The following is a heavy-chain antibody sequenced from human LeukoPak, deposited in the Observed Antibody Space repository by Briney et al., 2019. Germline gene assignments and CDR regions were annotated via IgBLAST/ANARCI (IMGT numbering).Heavy chain of an antibody. CDR1: GFSLTAYE. J-gene: IGHJ4*02. CDR3: ASRRVAVPTSRAFDF. D-gene: IGHD2/OR15-2a*01. CDR2: ISGPSI. Sequence: GGSLRLSCVASGFSLTAYEVNWVRQTPGKGLEWISYISGPSIHYADSVKGRFTISSDDAKNSLHLQMNSLRADDTGLYYCASRRVAVPTSRAFDFWGPGTLVTVSS. V-gene: IGHV3-48*03.